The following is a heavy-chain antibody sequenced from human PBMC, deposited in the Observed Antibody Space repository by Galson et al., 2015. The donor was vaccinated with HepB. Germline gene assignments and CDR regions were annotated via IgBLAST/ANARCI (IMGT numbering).Heavy chain of an antibody. J-gene: IGHJ3*02. CDR1: GFTFSSYA. Sequence: SLRLSCAASGFTFSSYAMSWVRQAPGKGLEWVSAISGSGGSTYYADSVKGRFTISRDNSKNTLYLQMNSLRAEDTAVYYCAKQPLWFGDLDGAFDIWGQGTMVTVSS. D-gene: IGHD3-10*01. CDR3: AKQPLWFGDLDGAFDI. V-gene: IGHV3-23*01. CDR2: ISGSGGST.